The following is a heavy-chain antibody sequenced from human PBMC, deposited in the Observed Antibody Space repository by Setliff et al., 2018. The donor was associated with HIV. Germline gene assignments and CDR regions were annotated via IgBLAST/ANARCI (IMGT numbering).Heavy chain of an antibody. V-gene: IGHV1-8*01. J-gene: IGHJ4*02. CDR2: MNPNTGVA. D-gene: IGHD6-25*01. CDR3: ARDRLNVYSSGWGVGY. CDR1: GHTFSNSD. Sequence: ASVKVSCKASGHTFSNSDIHWVRRATGQGLEWMGWMNPNTGVAGYALKFQGRVTMTRDTSISTAYMELRSLRSDDTAVYYCARDRLNVYSSGWGVGYWGQGTLVTVSS.